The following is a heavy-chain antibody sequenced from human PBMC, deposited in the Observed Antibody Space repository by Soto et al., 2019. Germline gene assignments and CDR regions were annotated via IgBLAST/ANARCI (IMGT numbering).Heavy chain of an antibody. CDR1: GYSFTNYW. Sequence: EVQLVQSGAEVQKPGESLKISCQGSGYSFTNYWIAWVRQMPGKGLEWMGIIYPGDSRTTYSPSCRGQVTISADRSINTAFLLWSSLKASDTAMYYCTRDRVYGGNSDALDIWGQGTLVTVSS. CDR3: TRDRVYGGNSDALDI. V-gene: IGHV5-51*03. D-gene: IGHD4-17*01. J-gene: IGHJ3*02. CDR2: IYPGDSRT.